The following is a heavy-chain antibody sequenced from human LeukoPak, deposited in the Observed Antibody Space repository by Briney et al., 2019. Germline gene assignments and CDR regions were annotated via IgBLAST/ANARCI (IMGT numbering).Heavy chain of an antibody. D-gene: IGHD1-7*01. V-gene: IGHV1-69*04. CDR3: ARDRVTGTPTGADY. CDR1: GGTFSSYA. CDR2: IIPILGIA. J-gene: IGHJ4*02. Sequence: ASVKVSCKASGGTFSSYAISWVRQAPGQGLEWMGRIIPILGIANYAQEFQGRVTITADKSTSTAYKELSSLRSEDTAVYYCARDRVTGTPTGADYWGQGTLVTVSS.